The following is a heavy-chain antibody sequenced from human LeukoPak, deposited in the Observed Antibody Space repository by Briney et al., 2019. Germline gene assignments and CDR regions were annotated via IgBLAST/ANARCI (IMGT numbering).Heavy chain of an antibody. V-gene: IGHV4-59*01. CDR2: IYYSGST. Sequence: PSETLSLTCTVSGGSISNYYWSWIRQPPGKRLEWIGYIYYSGSTNYNPSLKSRVTISVDTSKNQFSLNLSSVTAADTAIYYCARVRRIGYYEFDYWGQGTLVTVSS. CDR3: ARVRRIGYYEFDY. J-gene: IGHJ4*02. D-gene: IGHD3-3*01. CDR1: GGSISNYY.